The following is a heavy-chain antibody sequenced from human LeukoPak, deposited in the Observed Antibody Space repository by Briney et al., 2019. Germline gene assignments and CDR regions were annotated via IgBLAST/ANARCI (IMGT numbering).Heavy chain of an antibody. CDR1: GGSISSGGYY. V-gene: IGHV4-39*07. CDR2: IYHSGST. CDR3: ARDRGYYGSGITYYYYGMDV. Sequence: SETLSLTCTVSGGSISSGGYYWGWIRQPPGKGLEWIGSIYHSGSTYYNPSLKSRVTISVDTSKNQFSLKLSSVTAADTAVYYCARDRGYYGSGITYYYYGMDVWGQGTTVTVSS. J-gene: IGHJ6*02. D-gene: IGHD3-10*01.